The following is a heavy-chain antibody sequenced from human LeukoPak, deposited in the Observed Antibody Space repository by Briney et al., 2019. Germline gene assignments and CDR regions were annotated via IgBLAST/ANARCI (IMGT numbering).Heavy chain of an antibody. CDR1: GGSINNYY. CDR2: MYGSGSV. V-gene: IGHV4-4*07. D-gene: IGHD1-26*01. J-gene: IGHJ4*02. CDR3: LREPLP. Sequence: SETLSLTCTVSGGSINNYYWGWIRQPAGKGLEWIGRMYGSGSVSYNPSLKSRVTMSVDTSKNQISLKVISVTAADTAVYYCLREPLPWGQGTLVTVSS.